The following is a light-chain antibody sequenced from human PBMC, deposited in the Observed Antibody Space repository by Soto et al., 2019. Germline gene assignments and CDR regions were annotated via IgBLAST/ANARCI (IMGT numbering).Light chain of an antibody. Sequence: EIVMTQSPATLSVSPGERATLSCRASQSVSSNLAWYQQKPGQAPRLLIYGASTRATGIPARFSGSGSGTEFTLTISSLQSEDCAVYYCQQYNNWPFGGGTKVEIK. CDR2: GAS. V-gene: IGKV3-15*01. J-gene: IGKJ4*01. CDR3: QQYNNWP. CDR1: QSVSSN.